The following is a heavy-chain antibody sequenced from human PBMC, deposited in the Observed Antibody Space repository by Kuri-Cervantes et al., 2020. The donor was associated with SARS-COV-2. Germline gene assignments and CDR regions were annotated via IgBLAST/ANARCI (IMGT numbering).Heavy chain of an antibody. CDR1: GGSISSSSYY. J-gene: IGHJ5*02. CDR3: ARQMMSSITIFGVVITKNWFDP. D-gene: IGHD3-3*01. CDR2: IYYSGST. Sequence: GSLRLSCTASGGSISSSSYYWGWIRQPPGKGLEWIGSIYYSGSTYYNPSHKSRVTISVDTSKNQFSLKLSSVTAADTAVYYCARQMMSSITIFGVVITKNWFDPWGQGTPVTVSS. V-gene: IGHV4-39*01.